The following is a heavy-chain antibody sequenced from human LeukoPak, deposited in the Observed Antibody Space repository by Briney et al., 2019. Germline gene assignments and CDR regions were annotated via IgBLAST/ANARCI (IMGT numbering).Heavy chain of an antibody. CDR3: ARHVGMIWFDP. V-gene: IGHV4-39*01. CDR2: IYYSGST. J-gene: IGHJ5*02. D-gene: IGHD2-21*01. CDR1: GGSINSSSYY. Sequence: SETLSLTCTVSGGSINSSSYYWGWVRQPPRKGRERIGSIYYSGSTYYNPSLKSRVTISVDTSKNQFSLKLSSVTAADTAVYYCARHVGMIWFDPWGQGTLVTVSS.